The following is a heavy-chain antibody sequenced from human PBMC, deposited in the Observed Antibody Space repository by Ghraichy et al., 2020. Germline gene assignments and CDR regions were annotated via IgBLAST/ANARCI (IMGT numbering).Heavy chain of an antibody. CDR3: AKEIRGSASLDY. CDR2: IGDSGSRT. CDR1: GFDFTRYA. V-gene: IGHV3-23*01. Sequence: LTCAASGFDFTRYAMTWVRQAPGKGLEWVSTIGDSGSRTHYVDSVKGRFTVSRDNSRSALYLQLNSLRTEDTAVYYCAKEIRGSASLDYWGQGTLVTVSS. D-gene: IGHD4-23*01. J-gene: IGHJ4*02.